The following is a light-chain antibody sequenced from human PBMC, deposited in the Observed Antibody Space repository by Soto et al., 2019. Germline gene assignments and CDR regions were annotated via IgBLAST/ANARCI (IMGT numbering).Light chain of an antibody. Sequence: QPVLTQPPSVSGAPGQRVTISCTGSSSNIGAGYDVHWYQQFPGTAPKLLIYGNSNRPSGVPDRFSGSKSGTSASLAITGLQTEDEADYYCQSFDSSLSWVFGGGTKLTVL. J-gene: IGLJ3*02. CDR1: SSNIGAGYD. V-gene: IGLV1-40*01. CDR3: QSFDSSLSWV. CDR2: GNS.